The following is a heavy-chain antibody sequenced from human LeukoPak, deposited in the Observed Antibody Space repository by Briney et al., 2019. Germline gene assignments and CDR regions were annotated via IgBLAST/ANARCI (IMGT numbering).Heavy chain of an antibody. V-gene: IGHV4-31*11. D-gene: IGHD3-10*01. CDR2: VYYSGST. CDR3: ARGNQIRGLKGSWFDP. Sequence: PSQTLSLTCAVSGDSISNNDYYWTWIRQLPGKGLEWIGCVYYSGSTFYNRSIKSRVTISKDTSKNHFSLKLKSVTAADTAVYYCARGNQIRGLKGSWFDPWGQGTLVTVSS. CDR1: GDSISNNDYY. J-gene: IGHJ5*02.